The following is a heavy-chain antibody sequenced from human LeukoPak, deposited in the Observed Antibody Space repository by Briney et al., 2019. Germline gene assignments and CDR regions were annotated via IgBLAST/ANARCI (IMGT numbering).Heavy chain of an antibody. CDR3: ARSQGLYGAADY. D-gene: IGHD2-2*02. CDR2: VYPGDSDT. CDR1: GYTFSDYW. J-gene: IGHJ4*02. V-gene: IGHV5-51*01. Sequence: GESLKISCKASGYTFSDYWIGWVRQMPGQGLEWMGIVYPGDSDTRYSPSFQGHVTISADKSINTAYLQWSGLQASDNATYFCARSQGLYGAADYWGQGTLV.